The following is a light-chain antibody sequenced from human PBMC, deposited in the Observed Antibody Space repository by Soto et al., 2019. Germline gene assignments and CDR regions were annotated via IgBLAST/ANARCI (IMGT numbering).Light chain of an antibody. CDR1: QSIRTW. J-gene: IGKJ2*01. Sequence: DIQMTQSPSTPSASVGDRVTITCRASQSIRTWLAWYQQKPGKAPKLLIYKASSLRNGVPSRFSGSGSGTEFTLTIYSLQPDDFASYYCQQYNGYPHTFGQGTKLEIK. CDR3: QQYNGYPHT. V-gene: IGKV1-5*03. CDR2: KAS.